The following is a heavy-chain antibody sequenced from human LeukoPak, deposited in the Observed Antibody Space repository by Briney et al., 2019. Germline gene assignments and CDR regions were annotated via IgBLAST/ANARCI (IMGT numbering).Heavy chain of an antibody. D-gene: IGHD4-17*01. Sequence: PGGSLRLSCAASGFTFSSYTMNWVRQAPGKGLEWVSSITSSSSYIYYADSVKGRFTISRDNAKNSLYLQMNSLRAEDTAVYYCARDNKDYTVTTDANDAFDIWGQGTMVTVSS. J-gene: IGHJ3*02. CDR3: ARDNKDYTVTTDANDAFDI. CDR1: GFTFSSYT. V-gene: IGHV3-21*01. CDR2: ITSSSSYI.